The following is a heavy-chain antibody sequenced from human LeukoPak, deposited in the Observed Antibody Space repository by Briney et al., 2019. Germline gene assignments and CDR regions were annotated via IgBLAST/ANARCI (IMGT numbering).Heavy chain of an antibody. V-gene: IGHV3-23*01. J-gene: IGHJ4*02. CDR3: AKDRVMTGSSSPPRYFDY. Sequence: GGSLRLSCAASGFTSSSYAMSWVRQAPGKGLEWVSAISGSGGSTYYADSVKGRFTISRDNSKNTLYLQMNSLRAEDTAVYYCAKDRVMTGSSSPPRYFDYWGQGTLVTVSS. CDR2: ISGSGGST. D-gene: IGHD2-15*01. CDR1: GFTSSSYA.